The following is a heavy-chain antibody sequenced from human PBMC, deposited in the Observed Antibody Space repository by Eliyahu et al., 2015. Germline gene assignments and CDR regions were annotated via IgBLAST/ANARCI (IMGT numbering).Heavy chain of an antibody. CDR1: GFTFSSYA. CDR2: IXGGGSST. D-gene: IGHD2-15*01. CDR3: AKVSAVARPYYFDY. Sequence: EVQLLESGGGLVRPGGSLRLSCAASGFTFSSYAMSWVRQAPGKGLEWVSXIXGGGSSTYYADSVRGRFTISRDNSKDTLYLQMDSLRAEDTAIYYCAKVSAVARPYYFDYWGQGTLVTVSS. V-gene: IGHV3-23*01. J-gene: IGHJ4*02.